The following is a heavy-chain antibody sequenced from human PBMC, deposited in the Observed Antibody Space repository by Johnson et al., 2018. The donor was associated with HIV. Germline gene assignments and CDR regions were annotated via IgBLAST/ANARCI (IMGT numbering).Heavy chain of an antibody. Sequence: VQLVESGGGVVQPGRSLRLSCAASGFIFDDFGMNWVRHAPGKGLEWVSDVNWNGGSTGYADSVKGRFTISRDNAKNSLYLQMNSLRAEDTALYYCARDGAARPRNDAFDIWGQGTRVTVSS. J-gene: IGHJ3*02. CDR3: ARDGAARPRNDAFDI. CDR1: GFIFDDFG. D-gene: IGHD6-6*01. CDR2: VNWNGGST. V-gene: IGHV3-20*04.